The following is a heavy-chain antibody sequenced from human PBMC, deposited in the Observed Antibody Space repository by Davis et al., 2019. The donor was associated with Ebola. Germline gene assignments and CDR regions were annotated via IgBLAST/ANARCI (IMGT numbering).Heavy chain of an antibody. D-gene: IGHD5-18*01. CDR3: ARGERRVLMGYSYGYSFDY. J-gene: IGHJ4*02. CDR1: GGSISSYY. V-gene: IGHV4-59*01. CDR2: IYYSGST. Sequence: PSETLSLTCTVSGGSISSYYWSWIRQPPGKGLEWIGYIYYSGSTNYNPSLKSRVTISVDTSKNQFSLKLSSVTAADTAVYYCARGERRVLMGYSYGYSFDYWGQGTLVTVSS.